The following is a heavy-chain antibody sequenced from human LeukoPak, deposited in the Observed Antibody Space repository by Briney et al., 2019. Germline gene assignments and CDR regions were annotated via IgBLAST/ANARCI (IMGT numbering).Heavy chain of an antibody. CDR2: IKQDGSKK. D-gene: IGHD3-9*01. J-gene: IGHJ4*02. CDR1: GFPFSSYW. V-gene: IGHV3-7*04. Sequence: GGSLRLSCVASGFPFSSYWMTWVRQAPGKGLEWVTNIKQDGSKKSYVDSVKGRFTISRDNAKNSLYLQMNSLRAEDTAIYYCTRVGHIDEGIDYWGQGTLVTVSS. CDR3: TRVGHIDEGIDY.